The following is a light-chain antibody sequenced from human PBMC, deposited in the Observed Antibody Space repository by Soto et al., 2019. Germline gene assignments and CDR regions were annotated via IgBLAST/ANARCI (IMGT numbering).Light chain of an antibody. J-gene: IGKJ1*01. CDR2: GAS. CDR1: QSVSSN. Sequence: ILMTQSPATLSVSPGERATLSCRASQSVSSNLAWYQQKPGQAPRLLIYGASTRATGIPARFSGSGSGTEFTLTISSLQYEDFAVYYCQQYNNWHPWTFGQGTKVDIK. V-gene: IGKV3-15*01. CDR3: QQYNNWHPWT.